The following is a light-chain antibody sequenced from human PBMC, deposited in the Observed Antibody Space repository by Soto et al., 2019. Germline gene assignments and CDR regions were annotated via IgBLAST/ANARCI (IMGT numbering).Light chain of an antibody. Sequence: IVLTHSPATLSCAAGERATRSWRASERVRRDLAWYQQRPGQSPRLLIYGASSRATGIPDRFSGSGSGTDFTPTIRRLEPEDFAVYSCQQYGSSLCTFGRGPRWIS. V-gene: IGKV3-20*01. CDR3: QQYGSSLCT. J-gene: IGKJ3*01. CDR1: ERVRRD. CDR2: GAS.